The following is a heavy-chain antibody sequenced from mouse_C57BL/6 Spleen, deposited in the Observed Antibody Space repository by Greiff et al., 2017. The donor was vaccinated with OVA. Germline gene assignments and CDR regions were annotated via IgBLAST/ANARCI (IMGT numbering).Heavy chain of an antibody. CDR1: GFTFSSYA. CDR2: ISDGGSYT. J-gene: IGHJ2*01. D-gene: IGHD6-1*01. V-gene: IGHV5-4*03. Sequence: EVQGVESGGGLVKPGGSLKLSCAASGFTFSSYAMSWVRQTPEKRLEWVATISDGGSYTYYPDNVKGRFTISRDNAKNNLYLQMSHLKSEDTAMYYCARRPSYFDYWGQGTTLTVSS. CDR3: ARRPSYFDY.